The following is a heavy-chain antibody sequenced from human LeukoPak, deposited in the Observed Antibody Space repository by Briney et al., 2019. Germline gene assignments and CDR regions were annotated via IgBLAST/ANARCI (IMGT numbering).Heavy chain of an antibody. Sequence: ASVKVSCKASGDTFSSFAITWVRQAPGQGLEWMGGVIPVFGTVNYARGFQGRVTITTDGSTSTAYMELGSLRSEDTAVYYCARATHSGSYYYYMDVWGTGTTVTVSS. V-gene: IGHV1-69*05. CDR2: VIPVFGTV. D-gene: IGHD1-26*01. CDR3: ARATHSGSYYYYMDV. J-gene: IGHJ6*03. CDR1: GDTFSSFA.